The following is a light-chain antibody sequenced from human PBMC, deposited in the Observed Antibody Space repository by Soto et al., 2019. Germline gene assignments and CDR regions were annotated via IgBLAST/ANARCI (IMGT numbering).Light chain of an antibody. Sequence: QSVLTQPPSASGTPGQRVTISCSGSSSSIGSNSVYWYQQLPGATPKLLIFTNSQRPSGVPDRFSGSKSGTSASLAISGLQSEDEAAYYCAAWDDSLNGVIFGGGTQLTVL. J-gene: IGLJ2*01. CDR1: SSSIGSNS. CDR3: AAWDDSLNGVI. CDR2: TNS. V-gene: IGLV1-44*01.